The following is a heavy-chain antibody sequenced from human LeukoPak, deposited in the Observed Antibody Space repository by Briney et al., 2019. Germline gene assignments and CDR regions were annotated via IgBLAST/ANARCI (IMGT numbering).Heavy chain of an antibody. V-gene: IGHV1-8*01. CDR1: GYTFTSYD. CDR3: AVGGATGTTGDYFDY. J-gene: IGHJ4*02. Sequence: ASVKVSCKASGYTFTSYDINWVRQAPGEGVEWMGWMNPNSGNTVYAQKLQGRVTMTRNTSISTAYMEMSRLRSEDTAVYYCAVGGATGTTGDYFDYWGQATLVTVSS. CDR2: MNPNSGNT. D-gene: IGHD1-1*01.